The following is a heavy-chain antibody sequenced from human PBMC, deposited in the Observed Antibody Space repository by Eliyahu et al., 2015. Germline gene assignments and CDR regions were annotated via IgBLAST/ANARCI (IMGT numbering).Heavy chain of an antibody. CDR3: ARQPSITIFGVVIIVSWFDP. CDR2: IYYSGST. J-gene: IGHJ5*02. CDR1: GGSISSSSYY. D-gene: IGHD3-3*01. Sequence: QLQLQESGPGLVKPSETLSLTCTVSGGSISSSSYYWGWIRQPPGKGLXWIGSIYYSGSTYYNPSLKSRVTISVDTSKNQFSLKLSSVTAADTAVYYCARQPSITIFGVVIIVSWFDPWGQGTLVTVSS. V-gene: IGHV4-39*01.